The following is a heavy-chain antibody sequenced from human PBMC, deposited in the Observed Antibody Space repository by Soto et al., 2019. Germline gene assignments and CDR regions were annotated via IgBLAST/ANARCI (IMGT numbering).Heavy chain of an antibody. CDR2: MNPNSGNT. CDR1: GYTFTSYD. Sequence: ASVKVSCKASGYTFTSYDINWVRQATGPGLEWMGWMNPNSGNTGYAQKFQGRVTMTRNTSISTAYMELSSLRSEDTAVYYCARAQLERRDYYYYYMDVWGKGTTVTVSS. V-gene: IGHV1-8*01. D-gene: IGHD1-1*01. CDR3: ARAQLERRDYYYYYMDV. J-gene: IGHJ6*03.